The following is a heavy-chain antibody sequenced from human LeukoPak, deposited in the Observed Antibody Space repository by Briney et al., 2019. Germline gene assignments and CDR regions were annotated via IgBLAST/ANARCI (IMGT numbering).Heavy chain of an antibody. V-gene: IGHV1-2*02. CDR1: GSSFTAYY. J-gene: IGHJ6*03. CDR3: ARGAFSGHDPDYSYYLDV. D-gene: IGHD5-12*01. Sequence: ASVKVSCKASGSSFTAYYLHWVRQAPGLGPEWRGWSVHNSGGTDYAQKFLGRVTLTIDTSLNTAYMQLRGMRSDNTDLSYCARGAFSGHDPDYSYYLDVWGNGTSVTVSS. CDR2: SVHNSGGT.